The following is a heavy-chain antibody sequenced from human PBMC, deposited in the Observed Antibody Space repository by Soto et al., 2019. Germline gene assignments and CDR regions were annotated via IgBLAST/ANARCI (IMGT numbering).Heavy chain of an antibody. Sequence: QVQLVQSGAEVKKPGASVKVSCKASGYTFTNYAMHWVRQAPGQRLEWMGWINAGNSNTKYSQKFQGRVTMTRDTSASTAYMELSSLRSEDTAVYYCARNVVGSYHFDYWGQGTLVTVSS. V-gene: IGHV1-3*01. CDR3: ARNVVGSYHFDY. J-gene: IGHJ4*02. D-gene: IGHD2-21*01. CDR2: INAGNSNT. CDR1: GYTFTNYA.